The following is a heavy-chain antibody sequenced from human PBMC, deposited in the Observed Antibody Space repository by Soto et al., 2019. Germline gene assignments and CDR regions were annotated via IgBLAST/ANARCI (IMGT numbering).Heavy chain of an antibody. D-gene: IGHD3-10*01. CDR3: ASFGYYYGSGSLQYFDY. V-gene: IGHV4-59*01. CDR2: IYYSGST. CDR1: GGSISSYY. Sequence: PSETLSLTCTVSGGSISSYYWSWIRQPPGKGLEWIGYIYYSGSTNYNPSLKSRVTISVDTSKNQFSLKLSSVTAADTAVYYCASFGYYYGSGSLQYFDYWGQGTLVTVSS. J-gene: IGHJ4*02.